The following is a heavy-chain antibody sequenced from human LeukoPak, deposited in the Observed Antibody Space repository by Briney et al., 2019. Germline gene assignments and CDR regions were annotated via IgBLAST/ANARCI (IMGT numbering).Heavy chain of an antibody. D-gene: IGHD6-13*01. CDR3: ARGSSWSYDY. V-gene: IGHV3-30*02. Sequence: GGSLRLSCAASGFTFSSFGMHWVRQAPGRGLEWVALILYDDKYYADSVKGRFTISRDNSKNTLYLQMDSLRAEDTAVYYCARGSSWSYDYWGRGTLVTVSS. J-gene: IGHJ4*02. CDR1: GFTFSSFG. CDR2: ILYDDK.